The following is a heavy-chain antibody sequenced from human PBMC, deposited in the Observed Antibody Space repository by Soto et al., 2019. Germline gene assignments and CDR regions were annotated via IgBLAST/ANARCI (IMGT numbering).Heavy chain of an antibody. CDR3: ARTNSYGYDYYYYYGMDV. CDR1: GYTFTGYY. CDR2: INPNSGGT. V-gene: IGHV1-2*04. Sequence: ASVKVSCKASGYTFTGYYMHWVRQAPGQGLEWMGWINPNSGGTNYAQKFQGWVTMTRDTSISTAYMELSRLRSDDTAVYYCARTNSYGYDYYYYYGMDVWGQGTTVTV. J-gene: IGHJ6*02. D-gene: IGHD5-18*01.